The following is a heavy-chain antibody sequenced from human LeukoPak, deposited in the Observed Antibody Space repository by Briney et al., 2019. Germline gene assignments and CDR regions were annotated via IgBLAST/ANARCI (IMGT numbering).Heavy chain of an antibody. D-gene: IGHD6-19*01. CDR1: GFTFSSYA. CDR3: AKVVAVAGYLDY. J-gene: IGHJ4*02. V-gene: IGHV3-23*01. Sequence: GGSLRLSCTASGFTFSSYAMSWVRQAPGKGLEWVSAISGSGGSTYYADSVKGRFTISRDNSKDTLYLQMNSLRAEDTAVYYCAKVVAVAGYLDYWGQGTLVTVSS. CDR2: ISGSGGST.